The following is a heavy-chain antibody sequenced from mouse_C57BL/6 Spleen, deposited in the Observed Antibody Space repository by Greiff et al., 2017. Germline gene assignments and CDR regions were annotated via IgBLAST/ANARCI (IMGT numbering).Heavy chain of an antibody. D-gene: IGHD1-1*01. V-gene: IGHV1-81*01. J-gene: IGHJ4*01. CDR3: AREGTTVVEDYAMDY. CDR2: IYPRSGNT. CDR1: GYTFTSYG. Sequence: QVQLQQSGAELARPGASVKLSCKASGYTFTSYGISWVKQSTGQGLEWIGEIYPRSGNTYYNEKFKGKATLTADKSSSTAYMALRSRTSEDSAVYFCAREGTTVVEDYAMDYWGQGTSVTVSS.